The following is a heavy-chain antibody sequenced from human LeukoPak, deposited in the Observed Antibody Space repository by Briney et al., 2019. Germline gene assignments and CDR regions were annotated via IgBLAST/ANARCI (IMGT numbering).Heavy chain of an antibody. Sequence: GGSLRLSCAASGFTFSSYEMNWVRQAPGKGLEWVSYISSSGSTIYYADSVKGRFTISRDNAKNSLYLQMNSLRAEDTAVYYCARVGYCTNGVCYAYWYFDLWGRGTLVSVSS. CDR3: ARVGYCTNGVCYAYWYFDL. J-gene: IGHJ2*01. CDR2: ISSSGSTI. V-gene: IGHV3-48*03. D-gene: IGHD2-8*01. CDR1: GFTFSSYE.